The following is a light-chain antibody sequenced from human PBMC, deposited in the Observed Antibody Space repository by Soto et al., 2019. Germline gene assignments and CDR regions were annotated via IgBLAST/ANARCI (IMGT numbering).Light chain of an antibody. J-gene: IGKJ3*01. CDR2: AAS. CDR1: QSVSSSF. CDR3: QQYGSSVFN. Sequence: EIVLTQSPGTLSLSPGERATLFCRASQSVSSSFLAWYQQKPGQAPRLLIYAASRRATGIPDRFSGSGSGTDFTLTISRLEPEDFAVYYCQQYGSSVFNFGPGTKVDIK. V-gene: IGKV3-20*01.